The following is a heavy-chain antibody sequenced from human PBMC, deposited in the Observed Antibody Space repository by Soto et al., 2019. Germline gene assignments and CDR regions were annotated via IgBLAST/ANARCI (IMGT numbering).Heavy chain of an antibody. D-gene: IGHD2-2*01. CDR2: IYYSGST. J-gene: IGHJ4*02. CDR3: ARGRPASLNFDY. Sequence: TLSLTCTVSGGSISSGGYYWSWIRQHPGQGLEWIGYIYYSGSTYYNPSLKSRVTISVDTSKNQFSLKLSSVTAADTAVYYWARGRPASLNFDYWGQGTLVTVSS. CDR1: GGSISSGGYY. V-gene: IGHV4-31*03.